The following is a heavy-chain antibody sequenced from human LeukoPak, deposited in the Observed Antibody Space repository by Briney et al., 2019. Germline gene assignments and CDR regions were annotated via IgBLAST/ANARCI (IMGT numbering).Heavy chain of an antibody. D-gene: IGHD5-18*01. J-gene: IGHJ3*02. CDR3: AKDRDTAMVTGAFDI. V-gene: IGHV3-7*03. CDR1: GFTFSDYY. Sequence: GGSLRLSCAASGFTFSDYYMSWIRQAPGKGLEWVANIKQDGSEKNYVDSVKGRFTISRDNAKNSLYLQMNSLRAEDMALYYCAKDRDTAMVTGAFDIWGQGTMVTVSS. CDR2: IKQDGSEK.